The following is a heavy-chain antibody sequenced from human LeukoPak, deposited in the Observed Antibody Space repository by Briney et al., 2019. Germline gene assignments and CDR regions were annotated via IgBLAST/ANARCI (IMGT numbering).Heavy chain of an antibody. J-gene: IGHJ4*02. V-gene: IGHV3-53*01. CDR3: ARAVQFGGYFDY. CDR1: GFTVSRDY. Sequence: GGSLRLSCAASGFTVSRDYMSWVRQAPGKGLEWVSVIYGGDTTYYADSVRGRFTISRDTSKNTLYLQMNSLRADDTAVYYCARAVQFGGYFDYWGQGTLVTVSS. CDR2: IYGGDTT. D-gene: IGHD2-15*01.